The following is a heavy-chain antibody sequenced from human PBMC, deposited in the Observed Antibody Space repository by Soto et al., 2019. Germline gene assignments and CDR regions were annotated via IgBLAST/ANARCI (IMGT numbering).Heavy chain of an antibody. CDR2: IFPGDYST. CDR3: ARRGYSGYERYYYYYMDV. Sequence: PGESLKISCKASGYRFTDNWIGWVRQMPGKGLEWMAIIFPGDYSTRYRLSLQGQVTISADRSTNTAYLQWRSLKASDTAMYYCARRGYSGYERYYYYYMDVWGKGTTVTVSS. J-gene: IGHJ6*03. V-gene: IGHV5-51*01. CDR1: GYRFTDNW. D-gene: IGHD5-12*01.